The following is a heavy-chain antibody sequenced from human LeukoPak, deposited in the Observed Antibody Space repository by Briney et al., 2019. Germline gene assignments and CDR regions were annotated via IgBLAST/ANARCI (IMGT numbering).Heavy chain of an antibody. CDR3: ARGRRIAVADLDY. D-gene: IGHD6-19*01. CDR1: GYTFTSYG. V-gene: IGHV1-8*02. Sequence: GASVKVSCKASGYTFTSYGISWVRQAPGQGLEWMGWMNPNSGNTGYAQKFQGRVTMTRNTSISTAYMELSSLRSEDTAVYYCARGRRIAVADLDYWGQGTLVTVSS. CDR2: MNPNSGNT. J-gene: IGHJ4*02.